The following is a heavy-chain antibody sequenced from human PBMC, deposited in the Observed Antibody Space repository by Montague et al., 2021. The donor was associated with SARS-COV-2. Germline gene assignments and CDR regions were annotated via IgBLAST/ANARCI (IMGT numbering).Heavy chain of an antibody. Sequence: QSGAEVKTPGESLRISCKVSGYIFISHWITWVRQMPGKGLEWMGSIDPSDSYTNYSPSFQGHVSISVDKSISTAYLQWSSLKASDTAMYYCARRGRPYSGYTTGYFDYWGQGTLVNVSS. J-gene: IGHJ4*02. D-gene: IGHD5-12*01. CDR2: IDPSDSYT. V-gene: IGHV5-10-1*01. CDR3: ARRGRPYSGYTTGYFDY. CDR1: GYIFISHW.